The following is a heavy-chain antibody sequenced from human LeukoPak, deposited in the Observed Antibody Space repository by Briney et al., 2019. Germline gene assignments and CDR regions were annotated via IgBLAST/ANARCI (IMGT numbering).Heavy chain of an antibody. V-gene: IGHV4-39*01. D-gene: IGHD5-24*01. CDR1: GGSISSSSYY. CDR2: IYYSGST. J-gene: IGHJ3*02. Sequence: PSETLSLTCTVSGGSISSSSYYWGWIRQPPGKGLEWIGSIYYSGSTYYNPSLKSRVTISVDTSKNQFSLKLSSVTAADTAVYYCARPGTVEMATIWGPGWSGVAFDIWGQGTMVTVSS. CDR3: ARPGTVEMATIWGPGWSGVAFDI.